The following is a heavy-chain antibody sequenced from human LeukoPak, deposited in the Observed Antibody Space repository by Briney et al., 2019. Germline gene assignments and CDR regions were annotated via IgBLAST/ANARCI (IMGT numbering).Heavy chain of an antibody. CDR1: GYTFNHNY. J-gene: IGHJ5*02. V-gene: IGHV1-2*02. CDR2: INPNSGGT. D-gene: IGHD5-12*01. Sequence: ASVKVSCKASGYTFNHNYLHWVRQAPGQGLEWMGWINPNSGGTNYAQKFQGRVTMTRDTSISTAYMELSRLRSDDTAVYYCARVSGYDTPGAWGQGTLVTVSS. CDR3: ARVSGYDTPGA.